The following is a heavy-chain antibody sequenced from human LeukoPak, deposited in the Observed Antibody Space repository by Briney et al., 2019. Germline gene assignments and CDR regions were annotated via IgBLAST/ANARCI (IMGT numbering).Heavy chain of an antibody. V-gene: IGHV3-30-3*01. CDR3: AKVGSSWFSSSDY. D-gene: IGHD6-13*01. J-gene: IGHJ4*02. Sequence: GGSLRLSCAASGFTFSSYAMHWVRQAPGKGLEWVAVISYDGSNKYYADSVKGRFTISRDNSKNTLYLQMNSLRAEDTAVYYCAKVGSSWFSSSDYWGQGTLVTVSS. CDR2: ISYDGSNK. CDR1: GFTFSSYA.